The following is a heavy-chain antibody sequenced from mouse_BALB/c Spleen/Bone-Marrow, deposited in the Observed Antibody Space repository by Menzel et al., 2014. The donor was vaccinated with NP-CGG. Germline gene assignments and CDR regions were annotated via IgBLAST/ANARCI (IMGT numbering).Heavy chain of an antibody. V-gene: IGHV1-61*01. D-gene: IGHD3-3*01. CDR2: IHLSDSES. CDR1: GYSFTSYW. J-gene: IGHJ3*01. CDR3: TRYDLTTRAFAY. Sequence: QVQLKDSGAELVRPGASVKLSCKASGYSFTSYWMNWVKQRPGQGLEWIGMIHLSDSESRLNQKFKDKATLTVDKTSSTAYMQLSSPTSEDSAVYYCTRYDLTTRAFAYWGQGTLVTVSA.